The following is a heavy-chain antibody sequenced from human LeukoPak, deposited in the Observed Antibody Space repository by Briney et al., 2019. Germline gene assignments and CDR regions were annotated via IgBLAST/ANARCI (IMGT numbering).Heavy chain of an antibody. CDR2: ISSSGRTI. CDR1: GFTFSSYE. Sequence: GGSLRLSCAASGFTFSSYEMNWVRQAPGKGLEWVSYISSSGRTIYYADSVRGRFAISGDSAKSSLYLQMNGLRADDTAVYYCARRTQLNAFDIWGQGTMVTVSS. V-gene: IGHV3-48*03. D-gene: IGHD6-13*01. J-gene: IGHJ3*02. CDR3: ARRTQLNAFDI.